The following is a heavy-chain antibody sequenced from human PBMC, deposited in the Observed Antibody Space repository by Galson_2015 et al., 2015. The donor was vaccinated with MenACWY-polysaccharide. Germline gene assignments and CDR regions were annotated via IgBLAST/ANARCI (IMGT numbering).Heavy chain of an antibody. D-gene: IGHD5-18*01. CDR2: ISGNGRGM. Sequence: SLRLSCAASGFTFSTYAMSWVRQAPGKGPEWVSFISGNGRGMEYVDSVKGRFTISRDNSKNTLDLQMNSLRAEDTAVYYCAKTRGGDTASDSWGQGTLVTVSS. CDR1: GFTFSTYA. J-gene: IGHJ4*02. V-gene: IGHV3-23*01. CDR3: AKTRGGDTASDS.